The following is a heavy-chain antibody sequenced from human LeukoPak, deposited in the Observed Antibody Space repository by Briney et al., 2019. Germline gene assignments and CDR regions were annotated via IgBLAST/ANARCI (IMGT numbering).Heavy chain of an antibody. CDR1: GFNFSSYA. D-gene: IGHD5-18*01. CDR2: ISGSGGST. V-gene: IGHV3-23*01. J-gene: IGHJ4*02. Sequence: GGSLRLSCAASGFNFSSYAMRWVSQAAGIGLEWVSAISGSGGSTYYADSVKGRFTISRDNSKNTLFLQMGSLRTDDTAVYYCARGTAAIQRWFTENWGQGTLVAVSS. CDR3: ARGTAAIQRWFTEN.